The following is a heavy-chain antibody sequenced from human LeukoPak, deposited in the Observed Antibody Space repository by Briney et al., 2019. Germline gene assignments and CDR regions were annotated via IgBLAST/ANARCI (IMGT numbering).Heavy chain of an antibody. J-gene: IGHJ4*02. CDR2: MNPNSGNT. V-gene: IGHV1-8*01. CDR3: AREPPVDSSGYYSQGY. D-gene: IGHD3-22*01. Sequence: GASVKVSCKASGYTFTSFDINWVRQATGQGLEWMGWMNPNSGNTGYAQKFQGRVTMTRDTSISTAYMELSSLRSEDTAVYYCAREPPVDSSGYYSQGYWGQGTLVTVSS. CDR1: GYTFTSFD.